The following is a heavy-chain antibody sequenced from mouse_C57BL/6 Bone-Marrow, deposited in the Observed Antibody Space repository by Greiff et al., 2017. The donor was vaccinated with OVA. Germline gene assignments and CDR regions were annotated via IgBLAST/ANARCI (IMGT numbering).Heavy chain of an antibody. Sequence: VKLMESGAELVRPGASVTLSCKASGYTFTDYEMHWVKQTPVHGLEWIGAIDPETGGTAYNQKFKGKAILTADKSSSTAYMELRSLTSEDSAVYYCTRDLLLRTGDYWGQGTTLTVSS. V-gene: IGHV1-15*01. D-gene: IGHD1-1*01. CDR2: IDPETGGT. CDR1: GYTFTDYE. J-gene: IGHJ2*01. CDR3: TRDLLLRTGDY.